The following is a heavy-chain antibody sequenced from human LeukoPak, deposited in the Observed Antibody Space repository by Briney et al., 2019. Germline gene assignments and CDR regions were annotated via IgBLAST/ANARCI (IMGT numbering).Heavy chain of an antibody. CDR2: ISSSGSTI. J-gene: IGHJ6*03. D-gene: IGHD2-8*01. Sequence: GGSLSLSCAASGFTFSSYEMNWVRQAPGKGLEWVSYISSSGSTIYHADSVKGRFTISRDNAKNSLYLQMNSLRAEDTAVYYCAKDRCSNGVGCYYYYMDVWGKGTTVTISS. CDR3: AKDRCSNGVGCYYYYMDV. V-gene: IGHV3-48*03. CDR1: GFTFSSYE.